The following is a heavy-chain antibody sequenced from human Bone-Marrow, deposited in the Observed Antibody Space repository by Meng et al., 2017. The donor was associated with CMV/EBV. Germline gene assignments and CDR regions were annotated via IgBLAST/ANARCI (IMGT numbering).Heavy chain of an antibody. CDR2: ISPNSGGT. CDR1: GYTFTGYY. Sequence: ASVKVSWKASGYTFTGYYMHWVRQAPGQGLEWMGWISPNSGGTNYAQKFLGRVTMTRDTSISTAYMELSRLRSDDTAMYYCARVPSSGYYGSLGYWGQGTLVTVSS. D-gene: IGHD3-22*01. J-gene: IGHJ4*02. V-gene: IGHV1-2*02. CDR3: ARVPSSGYYGSLGY.